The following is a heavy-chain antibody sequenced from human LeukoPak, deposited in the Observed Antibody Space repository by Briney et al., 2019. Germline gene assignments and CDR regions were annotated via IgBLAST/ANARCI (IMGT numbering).Heavy chain of an antibody. CDR3: ARNRISHHMDV. J-gene: IGHJ6*03. D-gene: IGHD2-15*01. Sequence: GASVKVSCKASGYTFTNYAMNWVRQAPGQGLECTGWIDTNTGNPTYAQGFTGRFVFSLDTSVSTAYLQISSLKAEDTAVYYCARNRISHHMDVWGKGTTVTVSS. CDR1: GYTFTNYA. CDR2: IDTNTGNP. V-gene: IGHV7-4-1*02.